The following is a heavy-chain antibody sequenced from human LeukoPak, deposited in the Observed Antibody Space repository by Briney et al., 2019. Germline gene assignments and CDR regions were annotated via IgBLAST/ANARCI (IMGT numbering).Heavy chain of an antibody. J-gene: IGHJ4*02. CDR1: DFTFRSSW. Sequence: PGGSLRLSCAASDFTFRSSWMSWVRQARGKGLEWLANIKPDGSEEYYVDSVKGRFTISRDNAKNSLYLQMNSLRAEDTAVYYCADPPSDFWGQGTLVAVSS. V-gene: IGHV3-7*01. CDR2: IKPDGSEE. CDR3: ADPPSDF.